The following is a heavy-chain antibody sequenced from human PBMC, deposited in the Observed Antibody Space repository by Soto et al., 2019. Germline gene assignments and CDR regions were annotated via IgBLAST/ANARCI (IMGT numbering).Heavy chain of an antibody. CDR2: INDSGRT. Sequence: ASETLSLTCALYGGSFSGYYWSWVRQPPGKGLEWVGGINDSGRTNYNTSLKRGVTISVKTSKNQFSLKRSAVTAAATPAYYCARGRRYYYILTGYYTYYCYGMDVWGQGTTVTVSS. CDR3: ARGRRYYYILTGYYTYYCYGMDV. CDR1: GGSFSGYY. V-gene: IGHV4-34*01. D-gene: IGHD3-9*01. J-gene: IGHJ6*02.